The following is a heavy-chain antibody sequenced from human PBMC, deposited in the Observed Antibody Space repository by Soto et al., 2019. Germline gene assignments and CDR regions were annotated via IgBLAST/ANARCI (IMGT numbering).Heavy chain of an antibody. CDR3: AHRILRTVFELVTPTAIYFDF. V-gene: IGHV2-5*02. J-gene: IGHJ4*02. Sequence: QITLNESGPTVVKPAETLTLTCTFSGVSLTTSGVGVGCIRQCPGKAPEWLGLIYWDGDKPYSASLKSRLTTSDDTSKNQVVMTRASVDPADTATYYCAHRILRTVFELVTPTAIYFDFWGQGTPVVVSS. CDR2: IYWDGDK. CDR1: GVSLTTSGVG. D-gene: IGHD3-3*01.